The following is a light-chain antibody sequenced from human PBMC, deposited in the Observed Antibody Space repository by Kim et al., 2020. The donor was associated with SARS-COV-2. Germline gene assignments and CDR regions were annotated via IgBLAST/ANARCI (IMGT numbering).Light chain of an antibody. V-gene: IGLV1-44*01. Sequence: QRVTIAWSGSSSNIGTNTVNWYQLVPGTAPKLLIHTNNQRPSGVPDRFSGSKADTSASLAISGLQSEDEADYYCAAWDDSLNGFVAFGGGTRLTVL. CDR3: AAWDDSLNGFVA. J-gene: IGLJ2*01. CDR1: SSNIGTNT. CDR2: TNN.